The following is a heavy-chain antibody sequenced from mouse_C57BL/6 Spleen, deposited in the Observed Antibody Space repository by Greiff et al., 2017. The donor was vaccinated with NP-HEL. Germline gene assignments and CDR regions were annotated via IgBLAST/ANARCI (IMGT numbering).Heavy chain of an antibody. V-gene: IGHV14-2*01. D-gene: IGHD1-1*01. Sequence: VHVKQSGAELVKPGASVKLSCTASGFNIKDYYMHWVKQRTEQGLEWIGRIDPEDGETKYAPKFQGKATITADTSSNTAYLQLSSLTSEDTAVYYCARTYYYGSSYYAMDYWGQGTSVTVSS. J-gene: IGHJ4*01. CDR3: ARTYYYGSSYYAMDY. CDR1: GFNIKDYY. CDR2: IDPEDGET.